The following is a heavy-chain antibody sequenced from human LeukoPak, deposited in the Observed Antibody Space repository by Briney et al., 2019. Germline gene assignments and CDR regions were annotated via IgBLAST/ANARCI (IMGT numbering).Heavy chain of an antibody. CDR3: ARDLFLWFGESMGAFDI. J-gene: IGHJ3*02. D-gene: IGHD3-10*01. CDR1: GFTFSSYS. CDR2: ISRSSSTI. V-gene: IGHV3-48*01. Sequence: PGGSLRLSCAASGFTFSSYSMNWVRQTPGKGLEWVSYISRSSSTIYYADSVKGRFTISRDNAKNSLYLQMNSLRAEDTAVYYCARDLFLWFGESMGAFDIWGQGTMVTVSS.